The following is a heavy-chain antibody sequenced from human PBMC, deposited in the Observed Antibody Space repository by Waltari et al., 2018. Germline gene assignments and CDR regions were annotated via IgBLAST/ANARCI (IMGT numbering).Heavy chain of an antibody. V-gene: IGHV4-39*01. CDR1: GGSISRSNYY. Sequence: QLQLQESGPGLVTPSETLSLHCTVPGGSISRSNYYWGWLRQPPGRGLEWIGNIYDSGSTYYNPSLNSRLTISVDTSKNQFSLKLSSVTAADTAVYYCARHGRYRGYGYYYYYYMDVWGKGTTVTVSS. CDR2: IYDSGST. J-gene: IGHJ6*03. D-gene: IGHD5-12*01. CDR3: ARHGRYRGYGYYYYYYMDV.